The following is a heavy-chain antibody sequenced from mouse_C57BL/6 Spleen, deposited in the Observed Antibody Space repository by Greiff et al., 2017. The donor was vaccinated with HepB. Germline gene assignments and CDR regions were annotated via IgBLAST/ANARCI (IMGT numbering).Heavy chain of an antibody. J-gene: IGHJ1*03. CDR1: GYSITSGYY. D-gene: IGHD1-1*01. V-gene: IGHV3-6*01. CDR3: ARDLITTVVARYFDV. Sequence: EVKLLESGPGLVKPSQSLSLTCSVTGYSITSGYYWNWMRQFPGNKLEWMGYISYDGSNNYNPSLKNRISITRDTSKNQFFLKLNSVTTEDTATYYCARDLITTVVARYFDVWGTGTTVTVSS. CDR2: ISYDGSN.